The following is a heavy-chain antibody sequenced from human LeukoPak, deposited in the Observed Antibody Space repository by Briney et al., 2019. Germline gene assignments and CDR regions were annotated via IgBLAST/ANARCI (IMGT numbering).Heavy chain of an antibody. D-gene: IGHD3-10*01. J-gene: IGHJ4*02. CDR2: INPNSGGT. Sequence: ASVKVSCKPSGYSFTDYYIHWVRQAPGQGLEWMGWINPNSGGTNYAQKFQGRVTMTRDTFISTGYMELTSLRSDDTAVYYCAGGKSYYNAIEYWGQGTLVTVSS. V-gene: IGHV1-2*02. CDR3: AGGKSYYNAIEY. CDR1: GYSFTDYY.